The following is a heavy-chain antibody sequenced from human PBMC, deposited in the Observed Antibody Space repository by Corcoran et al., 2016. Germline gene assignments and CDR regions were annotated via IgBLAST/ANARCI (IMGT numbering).Heavy chain of an antibody. J-gene: IGHJ5*02. CDR2: INPSGGST. V-gene: IGHV1-46*01. D-gene: IGHD2-2*01. Sequence: QVQLVQSGAEVKKPGASVKVSCKASGYTFTSYYMHWVRQAPGQGLEWMGIINPSGGSTSYAQKFQGRVTMTRDTSTSTVYMELSSLRSEATAVYYCARVSCSSTSCYYWFDPWGQGTLVTVSS. CDR1: GYTFTSYY. CDR3: ARVSCSSTSCYYWFDP.